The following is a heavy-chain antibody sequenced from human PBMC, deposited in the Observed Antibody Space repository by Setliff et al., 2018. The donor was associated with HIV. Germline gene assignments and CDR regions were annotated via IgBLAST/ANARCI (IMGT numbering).Heavy chain of an antibody. CDR1: GYTFSSYG. CDR2: ISAYNGNT. CDR3: ARAYYHDSSGYQGFDY. D-gene: IGHD3-22*01. V-gene: IGHV1-18*01. J-gene: IGHJ4*02. Sequence: ASVKVSCKTSGYTFSSYGIAWVRQAPGQGLEWMGWISAYNGNTNYAQKLQGRVTMTTDTSTNTVYMELRSLRSDDTAVYYCARAYYHDSSGYQGFDYWGQGTLVTVSS.